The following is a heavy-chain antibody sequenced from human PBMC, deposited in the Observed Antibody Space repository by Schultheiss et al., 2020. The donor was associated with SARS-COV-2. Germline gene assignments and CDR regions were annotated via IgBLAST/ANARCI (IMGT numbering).Heavy chain of an antibody. Sequence: SGPTLVKPTQTLTLTCTFSGFSLSTSGVGVGWIRQPPGKALEWLALIYWDDDKRYSPSRKSRLTITKDTSKNQVVLTMTNMDPVDTATYYCAHSSSEEWYTYNWFDPWGQGTLVTVSS. V-gene: IGHV2-5*02. J-gene: IGHJ5*02. CDR2: IYWDDDK. CDR3: AHSSSEEWYTYNWFDP. CDR1: GFSLSTSGVG. D-gene: IGHD3-3*01.